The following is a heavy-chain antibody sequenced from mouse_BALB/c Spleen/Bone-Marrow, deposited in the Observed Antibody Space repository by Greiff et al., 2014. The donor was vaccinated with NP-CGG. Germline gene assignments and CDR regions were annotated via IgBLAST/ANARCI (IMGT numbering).Heavy chain of an antibody. CDR1: GYTFSSYW. Sequence: VQLQQSGAELMKPGASVKISCKATGYTFSSYWMEWVKQRPGHGLEWIGEILPGSGSTNYNEKFKGKATLTADTSSNTAYMQLSSLTSEDSAVYYCARELGLRLAYWGQGTLVTVSA. D-gene: IGHD3-1*01. CDR3: ARELGLRLAY. J-gene: IGHJ3*01. CDR2: ILPGSGST. V-gene: IGHV1-9*01.